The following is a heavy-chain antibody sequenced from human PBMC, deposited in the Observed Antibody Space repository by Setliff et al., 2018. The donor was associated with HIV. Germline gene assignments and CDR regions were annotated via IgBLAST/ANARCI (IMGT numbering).Heavy chain of an antibody. J-gene: IGHJ3*02. Sequence: GASVKVSCKASGYTFTSYDISWVRQAPGQGLEWMGWISAYNGNTNYAQKVQGRITTTTDASTSTVDMELRSLTSDDTAVYYCARLASGGWPLEVFDIWGQGTMVTVSS. CDR1: GYTFTSYD. V-gene: IGHV1-18*01. CDR2: ISAYNGNT. D-gene: IGHD2-15*01. CDR3: ARLASGGWPLEVFDI.